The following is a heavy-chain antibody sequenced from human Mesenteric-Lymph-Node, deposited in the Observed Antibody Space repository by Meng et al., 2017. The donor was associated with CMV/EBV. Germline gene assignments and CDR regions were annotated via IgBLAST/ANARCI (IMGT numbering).Heavy chain of an antibody. D-gene: IGHD4-17*01. CDR3: ASLTTYGDYPPYFDY. V-gene: IGHV4-4*02. J-gene: IGHJ4*02. CDR1: GRYISSSNG. CDR2: IYHSGST. Sequence: SGRYISSSNGWSWVRQPPGKGLEWIEEIYHSGSTNYNPSLKSRVTISVDKSKNQFSLKLSSVTAADTAVYYCASLTTYGDYPPYFDYWGQGTLVTVSS.